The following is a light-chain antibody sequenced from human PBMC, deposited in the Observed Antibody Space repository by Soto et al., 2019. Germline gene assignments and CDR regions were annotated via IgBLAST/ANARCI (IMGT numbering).Light chain of an antibody. CDR1: LSVFNY. V-gene: IGKV3-11*01. J-gene: IGKJ1*01. Sequence: EIVFTQSPATLSLSPGERGTLSCRASLSVFNYLAWYQQKPGQAPRLLIYDASKRATGIPPRFSGSGSGTDFTLTISSLEPEDFAVYYCQQRSNWPRTFGQGTKVDI. CDR2: DAS. CDR3: QQRSNWPRT.